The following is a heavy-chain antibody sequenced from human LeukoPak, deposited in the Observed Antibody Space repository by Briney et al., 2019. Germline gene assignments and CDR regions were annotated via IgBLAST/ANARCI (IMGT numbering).Heavy chain of an antibody. CDR1: GGSFSGYY. CDR3: ARDPYLWAYGMDV. J-gene: IGHJ6*02. V-gene: IGHV4-34*01. Sequence: SETLSLTCAAYGGSFSGYYWSWIRQPPGKGLEWIGEINHSGSTNYNPSLKSRVTISVDTSKNQFSLKLSSVTAADTAVYYCARDPYLWAYGMDVWGQGTTVTVSS. CDR2: INHSGST. D-gene: IGHD3-10*01.